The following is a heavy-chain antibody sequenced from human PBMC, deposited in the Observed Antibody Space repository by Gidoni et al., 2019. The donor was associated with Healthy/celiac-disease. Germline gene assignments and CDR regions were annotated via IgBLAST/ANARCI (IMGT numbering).Heavy chain of an antibody. CDR3: ASPSGGDAFDI. V-gene: IGHV4-39*01. Sequence: QLQLQESGPGLVKPSETLSLTCTVSGGSISSSSYYWGWIRQPPGKGLEWIGSIYYSGSTYYNPSLKSRVTISVDTSKNQFSLKLSSVTAADTAVYYCASPSGGDAFDIWGQGTMVTVSS. CDR2: IYYSGST. J-gene: IGHJ3*02. D-gene: IGHD6-19*01. CDR1: GGSISSSSYY.